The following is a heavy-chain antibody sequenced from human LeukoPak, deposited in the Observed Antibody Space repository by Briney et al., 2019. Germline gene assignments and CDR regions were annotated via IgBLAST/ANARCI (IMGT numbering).Heavy chain of an antibody. CDR1: GFTFTSYS. D-gene: IGHD2-15*01. CDR2: ISSSSSYI. V-gene: IGHV3-21*01. CDR3: ARDDRQLLQYYFDY. J-gene: IGHJ4*02. Sequence: GGSLRLSCAASGFTFTSYSMNWVRQAPGKGLEWVSSISSSSSYIYYADSVKGRFTISRDNAKNSLYLQMNSLRAEDTAVYYCARDDRQLLQYYFDYWGQGILVTVSS.